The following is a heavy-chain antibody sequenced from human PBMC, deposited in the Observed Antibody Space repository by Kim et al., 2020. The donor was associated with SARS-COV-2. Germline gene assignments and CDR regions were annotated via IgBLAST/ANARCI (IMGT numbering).Heavy chain of an antibody. D-gene: IGHD3-10*01. CDR2: IYSGGST. CDR3: ARPIWFGELRDHYGMDV. J-gene: IGHJ6*02. V-gene: IGHV3-53*01. CDR1: GFTVSSNY. Sequence: GGSLRLSCAASGFTVSSNYMSWVRQAPGKGLEWVSVIYSGGSTYYADSVKGRFTISRDNSKNTLYLQMNSLRAEDTAVYYCARPIWFGELRDHYGMDVWGQGTTVTVSS.